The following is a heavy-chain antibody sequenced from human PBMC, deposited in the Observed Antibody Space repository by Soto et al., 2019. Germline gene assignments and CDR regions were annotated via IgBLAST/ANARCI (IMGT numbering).Heavy chain of an antibody. CDR1: GGSMSSYY. CDR2: IYYSGST. J-gene: IGHJ3*02. Sequence: SGTLSLTCTVSGGSMSSYYWGWIRQPPGKGLEWIGYIYYSGSTNYNPSLKSRVTISVDTSKNQFSLKLSSVTAADTAVYYCARVTRRSSAFDIWGQGTIVTVSS. V-gene: IGHV4-59*01. CDR3: ARVTRRSSAFDI. D-gene: IGHD2-2*01.